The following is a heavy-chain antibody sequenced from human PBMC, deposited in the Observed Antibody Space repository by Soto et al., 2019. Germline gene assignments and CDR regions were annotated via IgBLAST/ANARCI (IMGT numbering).Heavy chain of an antibody. CDR1: GGTFSSYA. J-gene: IGHJ5*02. Sequence: QVQLVQSGAEVKKPGSSVKVSCKASGGTFSSYAISWVRQAPGQGLEWMGGIIPIFGTANYAQKFQGRVTITADESTSTAYMELSSLRSEDTAVFYCARGSEVIAAAGTTWFDPWGQGTLVTVSS. CDR2: IIPIFGTA. V-gene: IGHV1-69*01. CDR3: ARGSEVIAAAGTTWFDP. D-gene: IGHD6-13*01.